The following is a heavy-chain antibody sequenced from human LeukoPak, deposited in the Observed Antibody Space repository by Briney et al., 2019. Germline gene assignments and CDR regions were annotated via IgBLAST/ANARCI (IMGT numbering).Heavy chain of an antibody. CDR2: LYSGGSA. Sequence: PSETLPLTCTVSGGSISSYYWSWIRQPAGKGLEWLGRLYSGGSADYNPSLKSRVTMSVDTSKNQFSLKLSSVTAADTAVYYCARVYSGYDLPGSLANYYFDYWGQGTLVTVSS. CDR1: GGSISSYY. CDR3: ARVYSGYDLPGSLANYYFDY. D-gene: IGHD5-12*01. J-gene: IGHJ4*02. V-gene: IGHV4-4*07.